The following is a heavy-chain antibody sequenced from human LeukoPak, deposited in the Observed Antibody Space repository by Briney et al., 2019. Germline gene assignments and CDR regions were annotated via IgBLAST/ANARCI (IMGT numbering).Heavy chain of an antibody. CDR1: GYTFTGYY. D-gene: IGHD1-26*01. CDR2: INPNSGGT. V-gene: IGHV1-2*02. J-gene: IGHJ5*02. Sequence: ASMKVSCKASGYTFTGYYMHWVRQAPGQGLEWMGWINPNSGGTNYAQKFQGRVTMTRDTSISTAYMELSRLRSDDTAVYYCARGIDQWESYNWFDPWGQGTLVTVSS. CDR3: ARGIDQWESYNWFDP.